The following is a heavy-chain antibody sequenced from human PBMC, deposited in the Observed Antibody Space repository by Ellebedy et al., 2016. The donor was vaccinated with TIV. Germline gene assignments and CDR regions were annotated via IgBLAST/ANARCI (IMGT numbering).Heavy chain of an antibody. V-gene: IGHV4-59*01. CDR1: GVSISSYY. CDR2: IYYSGST. Sequence: SETLSLTXTVSGVSISSYYWSWIRQPPGKGLEWIGFIYYSGSTNYNPSLKSRVTISVDTSKKKFSLKLNSVTAADTAVYYCARRHYFDTMGWFDPWGQGTLVTVSS. J-gene: IGHJ5*02. CDR3: ARRHYFDTMGWFDP. D-gene: IGHD3-10*01.